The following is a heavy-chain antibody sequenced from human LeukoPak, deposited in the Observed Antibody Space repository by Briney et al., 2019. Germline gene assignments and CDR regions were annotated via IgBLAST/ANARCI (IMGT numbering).Heavy chain of an antibody. Sequence: ESGPTLVNPTQALTLTFTFSGFSLSTSGVGVGWIRQPPGKALEWLALIYWDDDKRYSPSLKSRLTITKDTSKNQVVLTMTNMDPVDTATYYCAQVGSWDAFDIWGQGTMVTVSS. D-gene: IGHD3-10*01. CDR1: GFSLSTSGVG. CDR3: AQVGSWDAFDI. J-gene: IGHJ3*02. CDR2: IYWDDDK. V-gene: IGHV2-5*02.